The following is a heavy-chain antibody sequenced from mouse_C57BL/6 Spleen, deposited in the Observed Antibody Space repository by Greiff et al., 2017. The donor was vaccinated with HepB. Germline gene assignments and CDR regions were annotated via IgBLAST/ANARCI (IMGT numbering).Heavy chain of an antibody. J-gene: IGHJ4*01. CDR3: ARSGDLPHVDY. D-gene: IGHD2-1*01. Sequence: EVQLQQSGPELVKPGASVKISCKASGYTFTDYYMNWVKQSHGKSLEWIGDINPNNGGTSYNQKFKGKATLTVDKSSSTAYMELRSLTSEDSAVYYCARSGDLPHVDYWGQGTSVTVSS. CDR2: INPNNGGT. CDR1: GYTFTDYY. V-gene: IGHV1-26*01.